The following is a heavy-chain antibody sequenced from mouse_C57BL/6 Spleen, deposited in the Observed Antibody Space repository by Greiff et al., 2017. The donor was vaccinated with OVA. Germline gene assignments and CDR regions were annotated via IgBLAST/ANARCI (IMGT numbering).Heavy chain of an antibody. Sequence: QVQLQQSGAELVRPGASVTLSCKASGYTFTDYEMHWVKQTPVHGLEWIGAIDPETGGTAYNQKFKGKAILTADKSSSTAYMELRSLTSEDSAVYYCTRGGKFITDYWGQGTTLTVSS. CDR3: TRGGKFITDY. CDR2: IDPETGGT. V-gene: IGHV1-15*01. D-gene: IGHD1-1*01. CDR1: GYTFTDYE. J-gene: IGHJ2*01.